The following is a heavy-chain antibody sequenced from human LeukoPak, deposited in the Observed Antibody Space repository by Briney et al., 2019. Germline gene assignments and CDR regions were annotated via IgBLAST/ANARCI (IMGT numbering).Heavy chain of an antibody. D-gene: IGHD6-19*01. J-gene: IGHJ3*02. CDR2: VSARGENT. CDR1: GFTFSSHA. CDR3: AREKGVARSSGWHAFDI. V-gene: IGHV3-23*01. Sequence: GGSLRLSCAASGFTFSSHAMSRARQAPGKGLEWVSAVSARGENTYYADSVKGRFTISRDNSRNTLYLQMNSLRAEDTAVYFCAREKGVARSSGWHAFDIWGQGALVTVS.